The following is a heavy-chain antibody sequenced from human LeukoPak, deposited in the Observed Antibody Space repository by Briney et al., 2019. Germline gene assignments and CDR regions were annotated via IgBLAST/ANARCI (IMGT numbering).Heavy chain of an antibody. CDR3: AKVRGVGTHIWLLPWDL. V-gene: IGHV3-23*01. J-gene: IGHJ1*01. CDR2: IIGGGVGA. CDR1: GFSFHTYA. D-gene: IGHD2-15*01. Sequence: RGSLRLSCVQPGFSFHTYAMGWGRHTPEEWLGWDSSIIGGGVGAYYAHSVKGRFTVSRDNANNTLYLQMNGLTAADTAFYYCAKVRGVGTHIWLLPWDLWGEGTLVTVSS.